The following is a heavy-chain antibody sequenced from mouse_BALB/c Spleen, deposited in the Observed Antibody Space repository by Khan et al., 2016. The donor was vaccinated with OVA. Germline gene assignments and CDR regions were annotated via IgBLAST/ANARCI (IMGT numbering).Heavy chain of an antibody. J-gene: IGHJ4*01. Sequence: EVELVESGGGLVQPGGSLKLSCAASGFTFSSYTMSWVRQTPEKRLEWVAYISYGGGSTYYPDTVKGRFTISRDNAKNTLYLQMSSLKSEDTAMXSSARPTTACYYYAIDYWGQGTSVTVSS. CDR3: ARPTTACYYYAIDY. D-gene: IGHD1-2*01. V-gene: IGHV5-12-2*01. CDR1: GFTFSSYT. CDR2: ISYGGGST.